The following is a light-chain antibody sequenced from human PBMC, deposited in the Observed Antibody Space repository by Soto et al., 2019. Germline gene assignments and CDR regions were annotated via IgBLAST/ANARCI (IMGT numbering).Light chain of an antibody. CDR3: QQYHDYWS. Sequence: DIQMTQSPSTLSASIGDRVTSTCRASQSISGWLAWYQQKPGKAPKLLISDVSSLESGVPSRFSGSGSGTEFTLTISSLQPDDFAVYYCQQYHDYWSFGPGTKVEVK. CDR1: QSISGW. CDR2: DVS. V-gene: IGKV1-5*01. J-gene: IGKJ1*01.